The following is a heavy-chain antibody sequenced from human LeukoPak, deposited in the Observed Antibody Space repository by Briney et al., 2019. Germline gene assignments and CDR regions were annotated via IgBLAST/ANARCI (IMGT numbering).Heavy chain of an antibody. CDR1: GGSISSYY. J-gene: IGHJ5*02. V-gene: IGHV4-59*01. Sequence: SETLSLTCTVSGGSISSYYWSWIRQPPGKGLEWIGYIYYSGSTNYNPSLKSRVTISVDTSKNQFSLKLSSVTAADTAVYYCARAHCSSTSCKFDPWGQGTLVTVSS. CDR2: IYYSGST. CDR3: ARAHCSSTSCKFDP. D-gene: IGHD2-2*01.